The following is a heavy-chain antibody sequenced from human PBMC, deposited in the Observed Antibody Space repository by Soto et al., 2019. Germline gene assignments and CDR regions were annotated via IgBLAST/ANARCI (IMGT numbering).Heavy chain of an antibody. V-gene: IGHV4-4*02. J-gene: IGHJ4*02. Sequence: SETLSLTCAVSDGSIRNHNWWSWVRQPPGKGLEWIGDIYHSGSTNSNPSLKSRVTISVDKSKNQFSLKLSSVTAADTAVYYCASCSSTGCYLDYWGQGTLVTVSS. CDR3: ASCSSTGCYLDY. D-gene: IGHD2-2*01. CDR2: IYHSGST. CDR1: DGSIRNHNW.